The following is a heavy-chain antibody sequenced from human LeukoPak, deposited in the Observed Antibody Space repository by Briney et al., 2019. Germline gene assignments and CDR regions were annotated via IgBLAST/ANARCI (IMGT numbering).Heavy chain of an antibody. CDR2: ITRSSTYI. Sequence: KSGGSLRLSCVASGFTFSSYTMTWVRQAPGQGLEWVSSITRSSTYIYYADSVKGRFTISRDNANNSLYLHMNRLRGEDTVVYFCARDQTPIDYWGQGTLVTVSS. CDR1: GFTFSSYT. V-gene: IGHV3-21*01. J-gene: IGHJ4*02. CDR3: ARDQTPIDY.